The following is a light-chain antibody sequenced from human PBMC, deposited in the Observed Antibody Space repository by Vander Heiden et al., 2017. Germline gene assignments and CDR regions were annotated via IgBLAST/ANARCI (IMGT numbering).Light chain of an antibody. CDR3: QHYNHFPYT. CDR1: QSISIW. Sequence: DIQMTQYPYTLSASAGERVTITCRASQSISIWLAWYQQKPGQAPNLLIYKASSLASGVPSRFSGSGSGTEFTLTISSLQPDDFATYYCQHYNHFPYTFGQGTKLEIK. CDR2: KAS. J-gene: IGKJ2*01. V-gene: IGKV1-5*03.